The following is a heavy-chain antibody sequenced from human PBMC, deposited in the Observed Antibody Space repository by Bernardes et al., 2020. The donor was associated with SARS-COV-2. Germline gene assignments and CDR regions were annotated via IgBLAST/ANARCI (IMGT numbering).Heavy chain of an antibody. J-gene: IGHJ5*02. CDR3: AKAGGWYGAMFDP. Sequence: GGSLRLSCAASGFTFRSYGMSWVRQAPGKGLEWVSFISSNNRYIYYADSVKGRFTISRDNAKNSLYLLMRSLRAEDTAVYYCAKAGGWYGAMFDPWGQGTLVTVSS. V-gene: IGHV3-21*01. CDR1: GFTFRSYG. D-gene: IGHD6-19*01. CDR2: ISSNNRYI.